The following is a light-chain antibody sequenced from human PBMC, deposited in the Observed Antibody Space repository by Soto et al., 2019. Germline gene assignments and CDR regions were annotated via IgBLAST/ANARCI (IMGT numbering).Light chain of an antibody. Sequence: QSALTQPPSASGSPGQSGTISCTGTSSDVGGYNYVSWYQQHPGKAPKLMISEVSKRPSGVPDRFSGSKSGNTASLTVSGLQAEDEADYYCSSYADSIVLFGGGTKLTVL. V-gene: IGLV2-8*01. CDR3: SSYADSIVL. J-gene: IGLJ2*01. CDR1: SSDVGGYNY. CDR2: EVS.